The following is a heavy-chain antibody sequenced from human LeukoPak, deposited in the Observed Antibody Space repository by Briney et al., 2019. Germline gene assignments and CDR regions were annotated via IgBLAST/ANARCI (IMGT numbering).Heavy chain of an antibody. D-gene: IGHD3-16*01. V-gene: IGHV4-34*08. J-gene: IGHJ6*02. CDR3: AYEGMDV. CDR1: GFTASSNY. CDR2: INHSGST. Sequence: GSLRLSCAASGFTASSNYMSWVRQAPGKGLEWIGEINHSGSTNYNPSLKSRVTISVDTSKNQFSLKLSSVTAADTAVYYCAYEGMDVWGQGTTVTVSS.